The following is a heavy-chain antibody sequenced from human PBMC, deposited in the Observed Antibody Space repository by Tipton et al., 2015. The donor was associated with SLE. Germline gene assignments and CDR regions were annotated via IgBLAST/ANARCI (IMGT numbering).Heavy chain of an antibody. D-gene: IGHD3-10*01. CDR2: IYYTGTT. CDR1: GGSISSSSFF. V-gene: IGHV4-39*07. CDR3: ARPYGDY. Sequence: TLSLTCTVSGGSISSSSFFWGWIRQPPGKGLEWIGNIYYTGTTYYNPSLKSRVTISVDTSNNQFSLRLRSVTAADTAVYYCARPYGDYWGQGILVTVNS. J-gene: IGHJ4*02.